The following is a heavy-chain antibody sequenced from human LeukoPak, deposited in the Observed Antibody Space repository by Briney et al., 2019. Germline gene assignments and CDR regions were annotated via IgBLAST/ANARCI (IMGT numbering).Heavy chain of an antibody. D-gene: IGHD5-12*01. CDR2: INPSGGST. CDR3: ARTVEMATYYYGMDV. Sequence: ASVKVSCKASGYTFTSYYMHWVRQAPGQGLEWMGIINPSGGSTSYAQEFQGRVTMTRDTPTSTVYMELSSLRSEDTAVYYCARTVEMATYYYGMDVWGQGTTVTVSS. CDR1: GYTFTSYY. J-gene: IGHJ6*02. V-gene: IGHV1-46*01.